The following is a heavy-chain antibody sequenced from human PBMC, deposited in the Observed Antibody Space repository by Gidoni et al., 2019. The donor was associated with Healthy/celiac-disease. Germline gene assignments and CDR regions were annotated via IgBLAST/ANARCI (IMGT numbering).Heavy chain of an antibody. CDR2: ISSSSSYI. V-gene: IGHV3-21*01. CDR1: GFTFRSYS. CDR3: ARNAIAVAGQTFNWFDP. D-gene: IGHD6-19*01. Sequence: EVQLVESGGGLVKPGGSLRLSCAPSGFTFRSYSMNWVRQAPGKGLEWVSSISSSSSYIYYADSVKGRFTISRDNAKNSLYLQMNSLRAEDTAVYYCARNAIAVAGQTFNWFDPWGQGTLVTVSS. J-gene: IGHJ5*02.